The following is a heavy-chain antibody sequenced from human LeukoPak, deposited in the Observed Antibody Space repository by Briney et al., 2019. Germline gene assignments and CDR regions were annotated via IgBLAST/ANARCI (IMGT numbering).Heavy chain of an antibody. CDR3: AKDQIVVPAAIDY. CDR2: IRYDGSNK. J-gene: IGHJ4*02. V-gene: IGHV3-30*02. Sequence: PGGPLRLSCAASGFTFSSYGMHWVRQAPGKGLEWVAFIRYDGSNKYYADSVKGRFTISRDNSKNTLYLQMNSLRAEDTAVYYCAKDQIVVPAAIDYWGQGTLVTVSS. D-gene: IGHD2-2*02. CDR1: GFTFSSYG.